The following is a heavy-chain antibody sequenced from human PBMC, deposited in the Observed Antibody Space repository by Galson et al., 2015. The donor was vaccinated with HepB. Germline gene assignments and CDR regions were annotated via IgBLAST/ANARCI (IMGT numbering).Heavy chain of an antibody. CDR3: AGLDGSGWKRWFDP. J-gene: IGHJ5*02. CDR1: GFTFSGSD. V-gene: IGHV3-73*01. CDR2: IRSKINGYAT. Sequence: SLRLSCAASGFTFSGSDIHWVRQASGKGLEWVGRIRSKINGYATAYIASVKGRFTIFRDDFTNTAYLQMNSLKTDDTAMYFCAGLDGSGWKRWFDPWGQGTLVSVSS. D-gene: IGHD6-19*01.